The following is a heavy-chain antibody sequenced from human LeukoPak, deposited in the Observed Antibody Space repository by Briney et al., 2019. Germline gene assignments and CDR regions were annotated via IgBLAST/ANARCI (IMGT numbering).Heavy chain of an antibody. CDR1: GFTSSSYA. D-gene: IGHD3-22*01. CDR2: ISYDGSNK. Sequence: GGSLGLSCAASGFTSSSYAMHWVRQAPGKGLEWVAVISYDGSNKYYADSVKGRFTISRDNSKNTLYLQMNSLRAEDTAVYYCARDTGDYYDSSGYPDYWGQGTLVTVSS. V-gene: IGHV3-30*01. CDR3: ARDTGDYYDSSGYPDY. J-gene: IGHJ4*02.